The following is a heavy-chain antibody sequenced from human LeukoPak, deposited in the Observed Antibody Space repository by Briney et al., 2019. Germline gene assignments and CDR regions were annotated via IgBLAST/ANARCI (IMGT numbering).Heavy chain of an antibody. Sequence: RTGGSLRLSCAASGFTFSSYAMHWVRQAPGKGLVWVSRINSDGSSTSYADSVKGRFTISRDNTKNTLYLQMNSLRAEDTAVYYCASTIGSAGTQYWGQGTLVTVSS. CDR1: GFTFSSYA. CDR2: INSDGSST. D-gene: IGHD6-13*01. J-gene: IGHJ4*02. V-gene: IGHV3-74*01. CDR3: ASTIGSAGTQY.